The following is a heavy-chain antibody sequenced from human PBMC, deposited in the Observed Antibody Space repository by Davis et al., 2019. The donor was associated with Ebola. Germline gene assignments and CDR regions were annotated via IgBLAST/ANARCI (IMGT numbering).Heavy chain of an antibody. J-gene: IGHJ6*02. V-gene: IGHV3-64*01. D-gene: IGHD2-8*02. CDR2: ISHSGVST. CDR3: AEIYWVRYGMDV. CDR1: GFTFSSYA. Sequence: GGSLRLSCAASGFTFSSYAMHWVRQAPGKGLEYVSAISHSGVSTYYVNFVKGRFTVSRDNSQNTLSLQMNSLRAEDTAVYYCAEIYWVRYGMDVWGRGTTVTVSS.